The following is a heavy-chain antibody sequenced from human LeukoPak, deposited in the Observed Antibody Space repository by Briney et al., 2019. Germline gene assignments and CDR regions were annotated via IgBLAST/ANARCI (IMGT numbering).Heavy chain of an antibody. J-gene: IGHJ6*02. V-gene: IGHV3-23*01. Sequence: GGSLRLSCAGSGFTFSSYAMTWVRQAPGKGLEWVSTIGGRAGSTDYADSVKGRFTISRDNSKNTLYLQMNNLRTEDTAVYYCAKDRDIILMGHGMDVWGQGATVTVSS. CDR3: AKDRDIILMGHGMDV. CDR1: GFTFSSYA. D-gene: IGHD3-10*01. CDR2: IGGRAGST.